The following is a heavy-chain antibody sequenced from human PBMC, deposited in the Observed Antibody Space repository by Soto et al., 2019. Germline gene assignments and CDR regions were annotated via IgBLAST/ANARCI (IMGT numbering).Heavy chain of an antibody. V-gene: IGHV1-69*02. CDR2: IIPILGIA. J-gene: IGHJ6*02. CDR1: GGTFSSYT. CDR3: ARVGMVRGVSYYYGMGV. Sequence: QVQLVQSGAEVKKPGSSVKVSCKASGGTFSSYTISWVRQAPGQGLEWMGRIIPILGIANYAQKFQGRVTITADKSTSTAYMELSSLRSEDTAVYYCARVGMVRGVSYYYGMGVWGQGTTVTVSS. D-gene: IGHD3-10*01.